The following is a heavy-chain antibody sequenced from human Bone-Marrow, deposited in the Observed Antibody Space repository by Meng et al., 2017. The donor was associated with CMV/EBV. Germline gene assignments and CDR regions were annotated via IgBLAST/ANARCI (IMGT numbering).Heavy chain of an antibody. J-gene: IGHJ4*02. CDR3: AREEMATRGVVFDY. CDR1: GGSVSSGRYY. CDR2: IYYSRRN. Sequence: SETLSLTCTVSGGSVSSGRYYWSWIRQPPGKGLEWIGYIYYSRRNNYNPSLKRRVTISVDTSKNQFSLKLSSVTAADTAVYYCAREEMATRGVVFDYWGQGTLVTVPQ. V-gene: IGHV4-61*01. D-gene: IGHD5-24*01.